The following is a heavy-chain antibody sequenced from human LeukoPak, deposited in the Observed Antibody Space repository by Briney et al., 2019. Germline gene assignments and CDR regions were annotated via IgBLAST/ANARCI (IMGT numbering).Heavy chain of an antibody. CDR2: INEDGSDK. CDR1: GLTFSGFW. D-gene: IGHD4-23*01. CDR3: ASGGNLDW. J-gene: IGHJ4*02. V-gene: IGHV3-7*01. Sequence: PGGSLRLSCAASGLTFSGFWMSWVRQAPGKGLEWVDNINEDGSDKYFVDSVKGRFTISRDNAKNSLYLQMNSLRDEDTAVYYCASGGNLDWWGQGTLVTVSS.